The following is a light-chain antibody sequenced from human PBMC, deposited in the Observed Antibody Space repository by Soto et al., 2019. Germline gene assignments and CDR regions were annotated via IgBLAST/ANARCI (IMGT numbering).Light chain of an antibody. CDR1: QSISTH. V-gene: IGKV3-15*01. CDR3: QQYNKWPLFT. CDR2: RAS. Sequence: EIVMTQSPATLSVSPGQRASLSCRASQSISTHLAWYQQRPGRSPRLLIFRASTRATGVPARFSGSGSGTDFTLTISSLQSEDFAVYYCQQYNKWPLFTFGPGTRVDIK. J-gene: IGKJ3*01.